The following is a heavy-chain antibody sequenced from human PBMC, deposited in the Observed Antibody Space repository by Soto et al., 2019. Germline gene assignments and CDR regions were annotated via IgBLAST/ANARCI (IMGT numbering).Heavy chain of an antibody. CDR3: ARDASYWYFDL. V-gene: IGHV3-66*01. D-gene: IGHD3-16*01. CDR2: IYSGGST. CDR1: GFTVSSND. Sequence: EVQLVESGGGLVQPGGSLRLSCAASGFTVSSNDMSWVRQAPGKGLQWVSVIYSGGSTYYADSVKGRLSISRDDYKNTVYLQMNSLRVEDTAVYYCARDASYWYFDLWGRGTLVTVSS. J-gene: IGHJ2*01.